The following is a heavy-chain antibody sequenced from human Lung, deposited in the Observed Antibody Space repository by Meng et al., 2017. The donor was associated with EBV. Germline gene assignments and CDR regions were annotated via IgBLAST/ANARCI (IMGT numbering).Heavy chain of an antibody. D-gene: IGHD3-22*01. Sequence: LTESRTTLVNPIQTLMRPCTFSGFYLSTSGLGVGWIRQPQGKALEWLALIYWDDDKRESPYLKSRLTITKDTSKNQVVLTMTNMDPVDTATYYCAHSTQSSGQRLSFDYWGQGTLVTVSS. CDR3: AHSTQSSGQRLSFDY. J-gene: IGHJ4*02. CDR2: IYWDDDK. V-gene: IGHV2-5*02. CDR1: GFYLSTSGLG.